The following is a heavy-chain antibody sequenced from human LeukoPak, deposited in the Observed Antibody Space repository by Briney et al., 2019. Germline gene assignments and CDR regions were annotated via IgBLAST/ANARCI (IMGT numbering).Heavy chain of an antibody. CDR1: GFTFSSYS. Sequence: GGSLRLSCAASGFTFSSYSMNWVRQAPGKGLEWVSSISSSSSYIYYADSVKGRFTISRDNAKNSLYLQMNSLRAEDTAVYYCAKAPFKAPTELGTFDYWGQGTLVTVSS. V-gene: IGHV3-21*01. CDR2: ISSSSSYI. J-gene: IGHJ4*02. D-gene: IGHD1/OR15-1a*01. CDR3: AKAPFKAPTELGTFDY.